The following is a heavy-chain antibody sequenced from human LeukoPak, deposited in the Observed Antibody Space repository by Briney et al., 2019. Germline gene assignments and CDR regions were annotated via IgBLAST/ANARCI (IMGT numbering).Heavy chain of an antibody. V-gene: IGHV3-21*01. CDR3: ARDCSSTSCSLDY. Sequence: GGSLRLSCAASGFTFSSYSMNWVRQAPGKGLEWVSSISSISSYIYYADSVKGRFTISRDNAKTSLYLQMNSLRAEDTAVYYCARDCSSTSCSLDYWGQGTLVTVSS. J-gene: IGHJ4*02. CDR1: GFTFSSYS. D-gene: IGHD2-2*01. CDR2: ISSISSYI.